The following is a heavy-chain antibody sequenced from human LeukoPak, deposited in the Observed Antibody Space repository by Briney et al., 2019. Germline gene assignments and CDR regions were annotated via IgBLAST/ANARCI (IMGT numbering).Heavy chain of an antibody. CDR1: GFTFRSFV. J-gene: IGHJ4*02. Sequence: GGSLRLSCAASGFTFRSFVMHWVRQAPGKGLEWVAAISYEDGTNKYYADSVKGRFTISRDNSKNTLYLQMNSLRAEDTAVYYCAKGAPAGESELRWQTYFDYWGQGTLVTVSS. CDR2: ISYEDGTNK. CDR3: AKGAPAGESELRWQTYFDY. V-gene: IGHV3-30*18. D-gene: IGHD4-23*01.